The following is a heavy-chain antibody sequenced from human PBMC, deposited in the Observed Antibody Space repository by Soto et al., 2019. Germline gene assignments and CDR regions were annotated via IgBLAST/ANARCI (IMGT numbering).Heavy chain of an antibody. J-gene: IGHJ6*02. D-gene: IGHD3-9*01. CDR1: GYTFTSYY. V-gene: IGHV1-46*01. CDR2: INPSGGST. CDR3: ARDPLLYYDILTAGEDGMDV. Sequence: ASVKVSCKASGYTFTSYYMHWVRQAPGQGLEWMGIINPSGGSTSYAQKFQGRVTMTRDTSTSTVYMELSSLRSEDTAVYYCARDPLLYYDILTAGEDGMDVWGQGTTVTVSS.